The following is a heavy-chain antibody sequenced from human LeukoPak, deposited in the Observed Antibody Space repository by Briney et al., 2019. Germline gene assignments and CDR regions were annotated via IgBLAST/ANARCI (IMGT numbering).Heavy chain of an antibody. V-gene: IGHV3-23*01. CDR2: ISSST. J-gene: IGHJ4*02. CDR1: GFTFSSYG. D-gene: IGHD6-19*01. CDR3: ARVRYGSGWYLFDFDY. Sequence: GASLTLSCAASGFTFSSYGMSWVRQAPGKGLEWVASISSSTYYSDSVKGRFTISRDNSKNTLYLQMNSLRAEDTAVYYCARVRYGSGWYLFDFDYWGQGTLVTVSS.